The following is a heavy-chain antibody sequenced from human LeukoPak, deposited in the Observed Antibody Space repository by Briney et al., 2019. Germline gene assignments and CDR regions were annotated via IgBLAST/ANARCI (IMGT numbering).Heavy chain of an antibody. D-gene: IGHD6-13*01. Sequence: GGSLRLSCAASGFTFSSYWMHWVRQVPGKGLVWVSRINIDGSSTNYADSVKGRFTISRDNAKNTLYLQMNSLRVEDTAVYYCAKGYGSWYFFDYWGQGTLVTVSS. J-gene: IGHJ4*02. V-gene: IGHV3-74*01. CDR2: INIDGSST. CDR3: AKGYGSWYFFDY. CDR1: GFTFSSYW.